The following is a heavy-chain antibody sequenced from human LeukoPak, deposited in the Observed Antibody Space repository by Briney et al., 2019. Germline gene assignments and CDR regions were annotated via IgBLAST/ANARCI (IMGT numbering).Heavy chain of an antibody. J-gene: IGHJ4*02. V-gene: IGHV3-23*01. CDR2: ISGSGTST. D-gene: IGHD3-10*01. CDR3: AKHGGRGVTTPIDY. Sequence: ETLSLTCTVSGGSISTYYWSWIRQPPGKGLEWVSVISGSGTSTSYADSVKGRFTISRDNSKNTLYLQVNSLRAEDTALYYCAKHGGRGVTTPIDYWGQGTLVTVSS. CDR1: GGSISTYY.